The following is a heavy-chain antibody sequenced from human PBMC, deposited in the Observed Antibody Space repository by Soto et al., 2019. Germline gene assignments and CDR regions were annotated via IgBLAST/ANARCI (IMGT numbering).Heavy chain of an antibody. CDR1: GFIFRDWF. D-gene: IGHD3-16*02. Sequence: PGGSLRLSCAASGFIFRDWFMSWIRQAPGKGLEWISYISKDSGRATRYADSVKGRFTISRDNARNSLFLQMNSLRAEDTAVYYCAKGYVWGSYRPSMDVWGHGTTVTVSS. CDR2: ISKDSGRAT. V-gene: IGHV3-11*01. J-gene: IGHJ6*02. CDR3: AKGYVWGSYRPSMDV.